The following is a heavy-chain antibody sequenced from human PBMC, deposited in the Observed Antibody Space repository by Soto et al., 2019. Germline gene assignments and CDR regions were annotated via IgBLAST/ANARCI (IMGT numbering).Heavy chain of an antibody. CDR3: ARGSLYCSSTSCSYGMDV. CDR1: GFTFSDYG. D-gene: IGHD2-15*01. Sequence: QVQLVESGGGVVQPGWSLRLSCAASGFTFSDYGMHWVRQAPGEGLQWVAVIWFDGRNEHYADSVKGRFTISRDNSKNSLYLQMYSLRAGYTAVYYCARGSLYCSSTSCSYGMDVWGQGTTVTVSS. J-gene: IGHJ6*02. CDR2: IWFDGRNE. V-gene: IGHV3-33*01.